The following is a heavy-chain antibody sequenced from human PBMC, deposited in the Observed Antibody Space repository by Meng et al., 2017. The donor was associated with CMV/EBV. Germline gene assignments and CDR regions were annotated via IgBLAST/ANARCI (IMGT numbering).Heavy chain of an antibody. CDR2: IRYDGGKK. Sequence: GESLKISCAASGLTLSSYGIHWVRQAPGKGLEWVAFIRYDGGKKEYVDSVKARFTISRDNSKNTVNLQMNSLRAEDTAVYYCTKDSGRGGHLWFRGVDYWGHGTLVTVSS. CDR1: GLTLSSYG. D-gene: IGHD3-10*01. V-gene: IGHV3-30*02. J-gene: IGHJ4*01. CDR3: TKDSGRGGHLWFRGVDY.